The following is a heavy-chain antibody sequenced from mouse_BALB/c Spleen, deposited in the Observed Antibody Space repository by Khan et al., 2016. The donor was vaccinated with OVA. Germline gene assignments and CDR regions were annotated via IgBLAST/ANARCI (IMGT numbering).Heavy chain of an antibody. J-gene: IGHJ2*01. D-gene: IGHD1-1*01. CDR2: IGSGGST. Sequence: EVELVESGGGLVKPGGSLKLSCAASGFTFSRYPMSWVRQTPEKRLEWVASIGSGGSTYYPDSVKGRFTISRDNARNILYVQMSSLRSEDMAMYFCARVNGSSGVDYWGQGTTLTVSS. CDR3: ARVNGSSGVDY. V-gene: IGHV5-6-5*01. CDR1: GFTFSRYP.